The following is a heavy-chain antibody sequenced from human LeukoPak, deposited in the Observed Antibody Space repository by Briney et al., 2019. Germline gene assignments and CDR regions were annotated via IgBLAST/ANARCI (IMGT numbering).Heavy chain of an antibody. Sequence: GGSLRLSCAASGLTFSRYAMTWVRQAPGKGLVWVSRIASDGSSTTYADSVKGRFSISRDNAKNTLYLQMNSLRVEDTAVYYCARGRPHGNDYWGQGTLVTVSS. CDR1: GLTFSRYA. V-gene: IGHV3-74*01. CDR3: ARGRPHGNDY. D-gene: IGHD4-23*01. CDR2: IASDGSST. J-gene: IGHJ4*02.